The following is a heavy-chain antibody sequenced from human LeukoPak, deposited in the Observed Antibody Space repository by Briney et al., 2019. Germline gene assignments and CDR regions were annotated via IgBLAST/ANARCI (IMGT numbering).Heavy chain of an antibody. D-gene: IGHD6-19*01. CDR2: IYYSGNT. CDR3: ARHDAAAVVEY. V-gene: IGHV4-39*01. J-gene: IGHJ4*02. Sequence: SETLSLTCTVSGGSISSHTYYWGWIRRAPGKGLEWIGSIYYSGNTYYNPSLKRRVTISVDTSKNRFSLELRSVIAAVYYCARHDAAAVVEYWGQGTLDTVSS. CDR1: GGSISSHTYY.